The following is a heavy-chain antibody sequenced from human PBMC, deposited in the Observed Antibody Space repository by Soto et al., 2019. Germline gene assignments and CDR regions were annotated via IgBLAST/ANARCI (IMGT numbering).Heavy chain of an antibody. J-gene: IGHJ4*02. D-gene: IGHD1-26*01. CDR3: AHLSVVGADDFDY. CDR1: GFTFSNYW. Sequence: QTGWSLRLSCAATGFTFSNYWMTWVRHAPGKGLEWVANINREGSDKYYVGSLKGRFTISRDNAKNSLYLQMNSLRAEDTAIYYCAHLSVVGADDFDYWVQGTLVTVSS. CDR2: INREGSDK. V-gene: IGHV3-7*03.